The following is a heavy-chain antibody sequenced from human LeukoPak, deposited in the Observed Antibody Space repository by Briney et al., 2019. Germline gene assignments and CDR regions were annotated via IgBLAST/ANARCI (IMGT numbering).Heavy chain of an antibody. J-gene: IGHJ4*02. CDR3: ARDRDYGSGSYNY. V-gene: IGHV3-23*01. Sequence: PGGSLRLSCAASGFTFSSYGMSWVRQAPGKGLEWVSAISGSGGSTYYADSVKGRFTISRDNSKNTLYLQMNSLRAEDTAVYYCARDRDYGSGSYNYWGQGTLVTVSS. D-gene: IGHD3-10*01. CDR1: GFTFSSYG. CDR2: ISGSGGST.